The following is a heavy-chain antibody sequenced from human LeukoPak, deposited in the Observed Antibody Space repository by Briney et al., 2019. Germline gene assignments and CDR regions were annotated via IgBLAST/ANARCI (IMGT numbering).Heavy chain of an antibody. D-gene: IGHD4/OR15-4a*01. V-gene: IGHV3-23*01. CDR2: ISGSGDST. Sequence: GGSLRLSCAASGFTFSNYCVTWVRQAPGKALEWVSSISGSGDSTYYADSVKGRFTISRDNSKDTLYLQMNSLRVEDTAIYYCAKYGAPGWSGYLDYWGQGTLVTVSS. CDR3: AKYGAPGWSGYLDY. CDR1: GFTFSNYC. J-gene: IGHJ4*02.